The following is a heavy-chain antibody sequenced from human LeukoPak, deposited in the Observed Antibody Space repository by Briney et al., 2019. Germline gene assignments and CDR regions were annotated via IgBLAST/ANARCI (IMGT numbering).Heavy chain of an antibody. J-gene: IGHJ4*02. CDR3: ASRTPKTNGYCSGGSCYSRGPFDY. V-gene: IGHV4-34*01. D-gene: IGHD2-15*01. CDR2: INHSGST. Sequence: ASETLSLTCAVYGGSFSGYYWSWIRQPPGKGLEWIGEINHSGSTNYNPSLKSRVTISVDPSKNQFSLKLSSVTAADTAVYYCASRTPKTNGYCSGGSCYSRGPFDYWGQGTLVTVSS. CDR1: GGSFSGYY.